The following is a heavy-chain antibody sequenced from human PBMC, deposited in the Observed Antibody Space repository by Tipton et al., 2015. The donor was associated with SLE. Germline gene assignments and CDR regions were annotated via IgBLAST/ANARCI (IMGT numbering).Heavy chain of an antibody. J-gene: IGHJ1*01. CDR1: GYSISSGYY. D-gene: IGHD4-17*01. Sequence: TLSLTCAVSGYSISSGYYWGWIRQPPGKGLEWIGSIYHSGGTYYNPSLKSRVTISVDTSKNQFSLKLSSVTAADAAVYYCARPMDYAGYFQHWGQGTLVTVST. CDR3: ARPMDYAGYFQH. V-gene: IGHV4-38-2*01. CDR2: IYHSGGT.